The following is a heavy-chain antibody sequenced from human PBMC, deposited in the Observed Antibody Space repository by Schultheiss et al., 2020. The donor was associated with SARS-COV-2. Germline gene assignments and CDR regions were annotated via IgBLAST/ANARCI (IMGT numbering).Heavy chain of an antibody. CDR2: ISGSGGST. CDR3: ARLWFGEAV. Sequence: GGSLRLSCAASGFTVSSNYMSWVRQAPGKGLEWVSAISGSGGSTYYADSVKGRFTISRDNSKNTLYLQMNSLRAEDTAVYYCARLWFGEAVWGQGTTVTVSS. D-gene: IGHD3-10*01. V-gene: IGHV3-23*01. J-gene: IGHJ6*02. CDR1: GFTVSSNY.